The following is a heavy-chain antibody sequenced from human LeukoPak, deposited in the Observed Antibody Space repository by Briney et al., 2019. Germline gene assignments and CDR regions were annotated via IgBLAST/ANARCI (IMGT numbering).Heavy chain of an antibody. V-gene: IGHV3-23*01. Sequence: GGSLRLSCAASGFTFSSYAMSWVRQAPGEGLDWDSASSGSGGSTYYADSVKGRFTISRDNSKTTLYLQMDSLRAEDTAVYYCAKTPGFYGPFDYWGQGTLVTVSS. D-gene: IGHD3-3*01. CDR2: SSGSGGST. CDR1: GFTFSSYA. J-gene: IGHJ4*02. CDR3: AKTPGFYGPFDY.